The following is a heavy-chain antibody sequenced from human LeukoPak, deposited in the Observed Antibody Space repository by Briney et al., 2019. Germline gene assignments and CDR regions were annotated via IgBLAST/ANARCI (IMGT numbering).Heavy chain of an antibody. J-gene: IGHJ6*02. CDR3: ARRFYYAMDV. CDR1: GYSFTGYF. CDR2: INPNSGDT. D-gene: IGHD3-16*01. Sequence: ASVKVSCKASGYSFTGYFIQWVRQAPGQGLEWMGWINPNSGDTNYAQKFQGRVTMTRDTSISTAYMELSRLRSDDAAVYYCARRFYYAMDVWGQGTTVTVSS. V-gene: IGHV1-2*02.